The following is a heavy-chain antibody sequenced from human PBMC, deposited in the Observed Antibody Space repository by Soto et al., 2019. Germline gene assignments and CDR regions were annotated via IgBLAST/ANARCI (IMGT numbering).Heavy chain of an antibody. CDR2: IFPGDSDT. D-gene: IGHD6-13*01. CDR3: AAGYTTGPDAFDI. V-gene: IGHV5-51*01. Sequence: GESLKISCKGSGYNFANYWIGWVRQMPGKGLEWMGMIFPGDSDTKNSPSLQGQITMSVDKSDSSAYLQWRSLKASDTAMYYCAAGYTTGPDAFDIWGQGTLVTVSS. J-gene: IGHJ3*02. CDR1: GYNFANYW.